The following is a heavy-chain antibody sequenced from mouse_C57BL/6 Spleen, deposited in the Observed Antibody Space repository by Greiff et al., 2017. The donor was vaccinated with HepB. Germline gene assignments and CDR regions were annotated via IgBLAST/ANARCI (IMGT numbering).Heavy chain of an antibody. CDR3: TRDRTTIVAYYAMDY. CDR1: GFTFSSYA. V-gene: IGHV5-9-1*02. J-gene: IGHJ4*01. Sequence: EVMLVESGAGLVKPGGSLKLSCAASGFTFSSYAMSWVRQTPEKRLEWVAYISSGGDYIYYADTVKGRFTISRDNARNTLYLQLSSLKSEDTAMYYCTRDRTTIVAYYAMDYWGQGTSVTVSS. CDR2: ISSGGDYI. D-gene: IGHD1-1*01.